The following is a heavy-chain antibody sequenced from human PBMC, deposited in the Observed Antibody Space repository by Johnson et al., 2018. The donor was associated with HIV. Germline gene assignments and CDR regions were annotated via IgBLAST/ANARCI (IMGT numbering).Heavy chain of an antibody. J-gene: IGHJ3*02. CDR2: ISWNSGSI. D-gene: IGHD3-3*01. CDR1: GFTFDDYA. Sequence: VQLVESGGGLVQPGRSLRLSCAASGFTFDDYAMHWVRQAPGKGLEWVSGISWNSGSIGYADSVKGRFTISRDNAKNSLYLQMNSLRAEDTALYYCAKDTGYNFWSGRDAFDIWGQGTMVTVSS. CDR3: AKDTGYNFWSGRDAFDI. V-gene: IGHV3-9*01.